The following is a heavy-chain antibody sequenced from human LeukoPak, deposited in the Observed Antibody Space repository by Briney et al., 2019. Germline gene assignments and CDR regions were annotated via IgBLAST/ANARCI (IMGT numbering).Heavy chain of an antibody. J-gene: IGHJ5*02. CDR2: IRSKAYGGTT. D-gene: IGHD1-7*01. CDR3: TRVITGTTIWIEP. V-gene: IGHV3-49*04. Sequence: GGSLRLSCTASGFTFGYYAMSWVRQAPGKGLEWVGFIRSKAYGGTTEYAASVKGRFTISRDDFKSIAYLQMNSLKTEDTAVYYCTRVITGTTIWIEPRSQGTLVTVSS. CDR1: GFTFGYYA.